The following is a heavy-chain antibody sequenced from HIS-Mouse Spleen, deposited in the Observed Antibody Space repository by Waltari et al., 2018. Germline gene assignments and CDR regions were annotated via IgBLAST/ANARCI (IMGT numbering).Heavy chain of an antibody. CDR2: IYYSGST. Sequence: QLQLQESGPGLVKPSETLSLTCTVSGCSISRSSYYLGWLRQPPGKGLEWIGSIYYSGSTYYNPSLKSRVTISVDTSKNQFSLKLSSVTAADTAVYYCAREIPYSSSWYDWYFDLWGRGTLVTVSS. CDR3: AREIPYSSSWYDWYFDL. J-gene: IGHJ2*01. CDR1: GCSISRSSYY. V-gene: IGHV4-39*07. D-gene: IGHD6-13*01.